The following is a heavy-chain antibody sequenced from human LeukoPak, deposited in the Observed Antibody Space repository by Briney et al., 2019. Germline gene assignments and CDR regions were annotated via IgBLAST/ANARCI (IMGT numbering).Heavy chain of an antibody. CDR1: GGSFSGYY. J-gene: IGHJ4*02. CDR3: ARLIRPWLVTYFDY. Sequence: SETLSLTCAVYGGSFSGYYWSWIRQPPGKGLEWIGEINHSGSTNYNPSLKSRVTISVDTSKNQFSLKLSSVTAADTAVYYCARLIRPWLVTYFDYWGQGTLVTVSS. D-gene: IGHD6-19*01. V-gene: IGHV4-34*01. CDR2: INHSGST.